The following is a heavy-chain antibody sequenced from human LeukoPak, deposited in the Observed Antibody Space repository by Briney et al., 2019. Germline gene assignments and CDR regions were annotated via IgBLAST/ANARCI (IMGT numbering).Heavy chain of an antibody. CDR2: ISYDGNDE. CDR3: PKDPYSRRMEYFHQ. CDR1: GFTFSNYG. V-gene: IGHV3-30*18. D-gene: IGHD3-22*01. J-gene: IGHJ1*01. Sequence: QPGGSLRLSCVASGFTFSNYGMHWVRQAPGKGLEWVTTISYDGNDEYYADSVKGRFTISRDNSKNTLYLEMSSLRIEDTAVYYCPKDPYSRRMEYFHQWSQGTLVIVSS.